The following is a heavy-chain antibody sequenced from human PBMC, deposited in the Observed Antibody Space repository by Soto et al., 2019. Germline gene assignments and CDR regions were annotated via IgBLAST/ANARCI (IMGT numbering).Heavy chain of an antibody. Sequence: SVKVSCKASGYTFTSYDINWVRQATGQGLEWMGWMNPNSGNTGYAQKFQGRVTMTRNTSISTAYMELSSLRSEDTAVYYCARSIDLQYIVVVVAASYGMDVWGQGTTVTVSS. V-gene: IGHV1-8*01. CDR1: GYTFTSYD. CDR3: ARSIDLQYIVVVVAASYGMDV. J-gene: IGHJ6*02. CDR2: MNPNSGNT. D-gene: IGHD2-15*01.